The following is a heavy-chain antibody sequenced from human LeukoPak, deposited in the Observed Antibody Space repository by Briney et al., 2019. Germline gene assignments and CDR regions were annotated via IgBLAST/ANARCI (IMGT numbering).Heavy chain of an antibody. CDR1: GFTFSDYS. D-gene: IGHD3-3*01. J-gene: IGHJ6*03. Sequence: GGSLRLTCAASGFTFSDYSINWGRQAPGKGLEWVSSISTVSTYTNYADSVRGRCSISRDNAKGLLYLQMSNLRDEDTGVYYCARDASGDFHYYYMDVWGKGTTVTVSS. CDR2: ISTVSTYT. V-gene: IGHV3-21*01. CDR3: ARDASGDFHYYYMDV.